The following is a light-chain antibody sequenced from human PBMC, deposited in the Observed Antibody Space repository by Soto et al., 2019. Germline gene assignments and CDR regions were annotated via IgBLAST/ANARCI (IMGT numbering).Light chain of an antibody. CDR2: EVN. CDR1: SSDVGRYNY. J-gene: IGLJ1*01. V-gene: IGLV2-14*01. CDR3: TSFTSSDTYV. Sequence: QSALTQPASVSGSPGQSIIISCTGTSSDVGRYNYVSWYQQHPGKAPKLIIYEVNNRPSEISNRFSGSKSANTASLTISGLQAEDEADYYCTSFTSSDTYVFGTGTKLTVL.